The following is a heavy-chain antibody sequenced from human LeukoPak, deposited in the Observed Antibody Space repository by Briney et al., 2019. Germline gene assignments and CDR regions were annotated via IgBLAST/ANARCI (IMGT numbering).Heavy chain of an antibody. CDR2: IYTSGST. V-gene: IGHV4-4*07. CDR1: GGSISSYY. Sequence: SETLSLTCTVSGGSISSYYWSWIRQPAGKGLEWIGRIYTSGSTNYNPSLKSRVTMSVDTSKNQFSPKLSSVTAADTAVYYCASGYDFWSGYSYWGQGTLVTVSS. CDR3: ASGYDFWSGYSY. J-gene: IGHJ4*02. D-gene: IGHD3-3*01.